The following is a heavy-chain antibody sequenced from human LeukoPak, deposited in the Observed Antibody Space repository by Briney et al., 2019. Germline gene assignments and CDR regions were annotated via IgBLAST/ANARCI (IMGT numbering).Heavy chain of an antibody. V-gene: IGHV1-69*13. CDR1: GGTFSSYA. Sequence: GASVKVSCKASGGTFSSYAISWVRQAPGQGLEWMGGIIPIFGTANYAQKFQGRVTITADESTSTAYMELSSLRSEDTAVYYCARDGLEQWGFQHWGQGTLVTVSS. CDR2: IIPIFGTA. D-gene: IGHD6-19*01. J-gene: IGHJ1*01. CDR3: ARDGLEQWGFQH.